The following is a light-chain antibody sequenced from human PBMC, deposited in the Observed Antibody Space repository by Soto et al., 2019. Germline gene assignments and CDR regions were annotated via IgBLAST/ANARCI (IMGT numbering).Light chain of an antibody. Sequence: QSVLTQPPSVSGAPGQRVTISCTGSSANIGAVYDVHWYQQLPGTAPKLLIYGNSNRPSGVPDRFSGSKSGTSASLAITGLQAEDEADYYCHSYDSSRSGSYVFGTGTKLTVL. CDR2: GNS. J-gene: IGLJ1*01. V-gene: IGLV1-40*01. CDR3: HSYDSSRSGSYV. CDR1: SANIGAVYD.